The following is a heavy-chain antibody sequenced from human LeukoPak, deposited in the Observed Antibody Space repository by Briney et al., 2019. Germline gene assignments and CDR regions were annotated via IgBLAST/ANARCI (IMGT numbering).Heavy chain of an antibody. D-gene: IGHD5-12*01. CDR3: ASIVATTDGFDS. CDR1: GFTFSSYG. V-gene: IGHV3-7*01. CDR2: IKFDGSET. J-gene: IGHJ4*02. Sequence: GGSLRLSCAASGFTFSSYGMSWVRQAPGKGLEWVASIKFDGSETYYVDSVKGRFSLSRDNAKNSLFLEMNSLRAEDTALYYCASIVATTDGFDSWGQGTLLTVSS.